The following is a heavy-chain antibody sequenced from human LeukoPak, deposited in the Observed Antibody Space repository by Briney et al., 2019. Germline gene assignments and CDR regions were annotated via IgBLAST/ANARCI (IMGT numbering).Heavy chain of an antibody. D-gene: IGHD3-9*01. CDR2: IWYDGSNK. CDR3: AREALRYFDWLKEDYFDY. V-gene: IGHV3-33*01. J-gene: IGHJ4*02. Sequence: PGGSLRLSCAASGFTFSSYGMHWVRQAPGKGLEWVAVIWYDGSNKYYADSVKGRFTISRDNSKNTLYLQMNSLRAEDTAVYYCAREALRYFDWLKEDYFDYWGQGTLVTVSS. CDR1: GFTFSSYG.